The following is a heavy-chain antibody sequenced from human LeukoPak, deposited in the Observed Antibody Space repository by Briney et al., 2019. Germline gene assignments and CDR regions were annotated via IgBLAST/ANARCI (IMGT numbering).Heavy chain of an antibody. J-gene: IGHJ6*02. CDR3: ARDGVVVPAAIAGWDYYYGMDV. D-gene: IGHD2-2*02. CDR2: ISSSGSTI. CDR1: GFTFSDYY. V-gene: IGHV3-11*01. Sequence: GGSLRLSCAASGFTFSDYYMSWIRQAPGKGLEWVSYISSSGSTIYYADSVKGRFTISRGNAKNSLYLQMNSLRAEDTAVYYCARDGVVVPAAIAGWDYYYGMDVWGQGTTVTVSS.